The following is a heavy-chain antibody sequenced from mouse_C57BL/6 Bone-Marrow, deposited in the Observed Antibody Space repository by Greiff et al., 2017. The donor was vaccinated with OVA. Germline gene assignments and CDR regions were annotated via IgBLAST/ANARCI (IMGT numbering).Heavy chain of an antibody. D-gene: IGHD2-13*01. V-gene: IGHV14-1*01. J-gene: IGHJ2*01. CDR2: IDPEDGDT. CDR3: TSRDGDYEYYFDY. Sequence: VQLQQSGAELVRPGASVKLSCTASGFNIKDYYMHWVKQRPEQGLEWIGRIDPEDGDTEYAPKFQGKATMTADTASNTAYLQLSSLTSEDTAVYYGTSRDGDYEYYFDYWGQGTTLTVAS. CDR1: GFNIKDYY.